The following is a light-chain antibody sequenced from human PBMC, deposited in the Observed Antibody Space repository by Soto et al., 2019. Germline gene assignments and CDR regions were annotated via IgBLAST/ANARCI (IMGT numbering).Light chain of an antibody. CDR1: SSNLGAPYD. CDR2: GNN. CDR3: QSYDSSLSGYV. V-gene: IGLV1-40*01. Sequence: QSVLTQPPSVSGSPGQTVIISCSGSSSNLGAPYDVNWLRQRPGTVPRPLIYGNNNRPSRVPDRFSGSKSGPSASLDITGLQDEDEADYYCQSYDSSLSGYVFGTGTKVTVL. J-gene: IGLJ1*01.